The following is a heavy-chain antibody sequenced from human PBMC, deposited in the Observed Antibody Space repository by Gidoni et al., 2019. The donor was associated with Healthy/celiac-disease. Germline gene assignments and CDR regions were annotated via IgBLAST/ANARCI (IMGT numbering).Heavy chain of an antibody. J-gene: IGHJ4*02. V-gene: IGHV1-2*02. CDR1: GYTFTGYY. D-gene: IGHD1-26*01. Sequence: QVQLVQSGAEVKKPGASVKVSCKASGYTFTGYYMPWVRQAPGQGLAWMGWSNPNSGGTNYAQKLQGRVTMTRDTSISTAYMELSRLRSDDTAVYYCASLVGELLRGRYFDYWGQGTLVTVSS. CDR3: ASLVGELLRGRYFDY. CDR2: SNPNSGGT.